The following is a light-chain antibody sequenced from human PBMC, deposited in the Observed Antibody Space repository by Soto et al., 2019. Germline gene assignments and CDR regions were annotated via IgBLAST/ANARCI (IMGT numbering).Light chain of an antibody. CDR3: CSYAGSPRYV. CDR1: SNDVGGYNY. Sequence: QSALTQPRSVSGSPGQSVTISCTGTSNDVGGYNYVSWYQQHPGKAPKVMIYDVSERPSGVPDRFSGSKSGNTASLTISGLQDEDEADYYCCSYAGSPRYVLGTGTKVTVL. CDR2: DVS. V-gene: IGLV2-11*01. J-gene: IGLJ1*01.